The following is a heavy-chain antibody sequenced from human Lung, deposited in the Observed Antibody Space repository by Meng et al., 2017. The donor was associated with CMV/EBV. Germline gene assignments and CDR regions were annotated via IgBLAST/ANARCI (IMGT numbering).Heavy chain of an antibody. V-gene: IGHV3-21*01. CDR3: AREGFNCSGPYCNTIHYYGMDL. J-gene: IGHJ6*02. D-gene: IGHD2-15*01. Sequence: GGSXRLXCVASGFSFSAHTMNWVRQAPGQGLEWISSISSSSSYVYYGDSVKDRFTVSRDNAKDSLYLQMNSLRVEDTAVYYCAREGFNCSGPYCNTIHYYGMDLWXQGTKVTVSS. CDR2: ISSSSSYV. CDR1: GFSFSAHT.